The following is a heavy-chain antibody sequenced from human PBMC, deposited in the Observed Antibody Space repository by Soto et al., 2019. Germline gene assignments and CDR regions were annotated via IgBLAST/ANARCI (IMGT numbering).Heavy chain of an antibody. CDR3: AKEAQLYGMDV. J-gene: IGHJ6*02. D-gene: IGHD2-2*01. CDR1: GFTFSNYA. V-gene: IGHV3-30-3*01. Sequence: GGSLRLSCAASGFTFSNYAMHWVRQAPGKGLEWVTVISYDGSNKYYADSVKGRFTISRDNSKNTLYLQMSSLRAEDTAVYYCAKEAQLYGMDVWGQGTTVTVSS. CDR2: ISYDGSNK.